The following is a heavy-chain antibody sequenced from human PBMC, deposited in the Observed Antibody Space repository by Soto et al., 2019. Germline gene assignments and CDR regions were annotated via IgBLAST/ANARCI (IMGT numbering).Heavy chain of an antibody. CDR3: TRGLRNSTRYFDL. CDR1: GGTFSSYT. J-gene: IGHJ2*01. D-gene: IGHD1-7*01. V-gene: IGHV1-69*02. Sequence: QVQLVQSGAEVKKPGSSVKVSCKASGGTFSSYTISWVRQAPGQGLEWIGRIIPILGIANYAQKFKGRVTITAEKYTSTAYMELSSLRSEDMAVYYCTRGLRNSTRYFDLWGRGTLVTVSS. CDR2: IIPILGIA.